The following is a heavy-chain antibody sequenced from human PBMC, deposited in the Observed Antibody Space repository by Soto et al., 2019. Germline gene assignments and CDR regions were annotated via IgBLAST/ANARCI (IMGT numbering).Heavy chain of an antibody. CDR3: AAPWVLAARASTINAFDI. CDR2: ISSSGSTI. J-gene: IGHJ3*02. V-gene: IGHV3-21*04. CDR1: GCTFSSYA. D-gene: IGHD6-6*01. Sequence: GGSLRLSCAASGCTFSSYAMSWVRQAPGKGLEWVSAISSSGSTIYYADSVKGRFTISRDNAKNSLYLQMNSLRAEDTAVYYCAAPWVLAARASTINAFDIWGQGTMVTVSS.